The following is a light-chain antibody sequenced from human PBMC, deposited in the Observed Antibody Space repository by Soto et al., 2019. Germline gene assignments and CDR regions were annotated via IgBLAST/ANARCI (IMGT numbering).Light chain of an antibody. J-gene: IGLJ1*01. V-gene: IGLV2-14*01. CDR3: SSYTSTNTPYV. CDR1: KSDIGVYYF. Sequence: QSVLTQPPSASGSPGQSVTISCTGTKSDIGVYYFVSWYQHRPGKAPKLILYEVTTRPSGISSRFSGSKSGNTASLTISGLQADDEAYYYCSSYTSTNTPYVFGTGTKVTVL. CDR2: EVT.